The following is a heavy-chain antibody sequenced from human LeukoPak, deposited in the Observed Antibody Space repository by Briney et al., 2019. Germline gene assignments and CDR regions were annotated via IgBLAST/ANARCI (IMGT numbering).Heavy chain of an antibody. D-gene: IGHD5/OR15-5a*01. CDR3: ARQIGVSIDY. V-gene: IGHV3-30*02. Sequence: GGSLRLSCAASRFTFSNFDMHWVRQAPGKGLEWVTFIRFDGSNEYYADSVWGRFTISRDNSKNTLYLQMSSLRPEGTAVYYCARQIGVSIDYWGQGTMVTVSS. CDR1: RFTFSNFD. J-gene: IGHJ4*02. CDR2: IRFDGSNE.